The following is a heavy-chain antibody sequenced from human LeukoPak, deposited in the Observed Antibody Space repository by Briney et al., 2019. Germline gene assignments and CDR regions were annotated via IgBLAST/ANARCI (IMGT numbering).Heavy chain of an antibody. CDR2: IYTSGST. CDR3: ARGGYTAGAFDI. Sequence: PSETLSLTCTVSGGSISSYHWSWIWQPAGKGLEWIGRIYTSGSTNYNPSLKSRVTMSVDTSKNQFSLKMSSVTAADTAVYYCARGGYTAGAFDIWGQGTMVTVSS. CDR1: GGSISSYH. D-gene: IGHD3-16*02. J-gene: IGHJ3*02. V-gene: IGHV4-4*07.